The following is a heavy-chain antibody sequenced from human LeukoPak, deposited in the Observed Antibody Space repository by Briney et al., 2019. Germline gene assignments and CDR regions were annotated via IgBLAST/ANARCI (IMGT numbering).Heavy chain of an antibody. Sequence: GGSLRLSCAASGFTYSSHSMNWVRQAPGKGLEWVSSISSSSSYIYYADSVKGRFTISRDNAKNSLYLQMNSLRAEDTAVYYCARDRITMIGAPWFDPWGQGTLVTVSS. CDR1: GFTYSSHS. CDR2: ISSSSSYI. CDR3: ARDRITMIGAPWFDP. V-gene: IGHV3-21*01. D-gene: IGHD3-22*01. J-gene: IGHJ5*02.